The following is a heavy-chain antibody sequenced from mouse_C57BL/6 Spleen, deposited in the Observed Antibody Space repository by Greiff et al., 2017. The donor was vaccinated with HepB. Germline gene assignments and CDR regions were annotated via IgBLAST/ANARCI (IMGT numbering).Heavy chain of an antibody. D-gene: IGHD1-1*01. CDR3: ARAFTTVEAIDY. Sequence: QVQLQQSGAELVKPGASVTLSCKASGYTFPSYWMHLVKLRPGQGLEWIGMIHPNSGSTNYNQKFKGKATLTVDTSSSTAYMKLSSLTSEDSAVYYCARAFTTVEAIDYWGQGTTLTVSS. V-gene: IGHV1-64*01. CDR2: IHPNSGST. CDR1: GYTFPSYW. J-gene: IGHJ2*01.